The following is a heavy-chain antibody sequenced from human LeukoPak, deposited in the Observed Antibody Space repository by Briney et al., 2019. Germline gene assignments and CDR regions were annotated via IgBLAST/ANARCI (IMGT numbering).Heavy chain of an antibody. CDR1: GYTFTSYY. D-gene: IGHD3-16*02. CDR2: INPSGGST. V-gene: IGHV1-46*01. J-gene: IGHJ4*02. CDR3: ARDSTYVWGSYRYTGACDY. Sequence: ASVKVSCKASGYTFTSYYMHWVRQAPGQGLEWMGIINPSGGSTSYAQKFRGRVTMTRDTSTSTVYMELSSLRSEDTAVYYCARDSTYVWGSYRYTGACDYWGQGTLVTVSS.